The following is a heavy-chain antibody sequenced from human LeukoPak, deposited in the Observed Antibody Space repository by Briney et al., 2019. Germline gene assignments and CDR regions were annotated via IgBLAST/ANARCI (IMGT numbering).Heavy chain of an antibody. CDR1: GYSISSGYY. CDR3: ARRGYCSGGSCYYYYYMDV. V-gene: IGHV4-38-2*01. D-gene: IGHD2-15*01. Sequence: SETLSLTCAVSGYSISSGYYWGWIRQPPGKGLEWIGSIYHSGSTYYNPSLKSRVTISVDTPKNQFSLKLSSVTAADTAVYYCARRGYCSGGSCYYYYYMDVWGKGTTVTVSS. CDR2: IYHSGST. J-gene: IGHJ6*03.